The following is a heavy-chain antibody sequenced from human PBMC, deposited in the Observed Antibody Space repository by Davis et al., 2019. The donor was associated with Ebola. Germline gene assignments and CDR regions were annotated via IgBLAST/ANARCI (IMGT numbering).Heavy chain of an antibody. CDR2: LGLSADT. V-gene: IGHV3-23*01. CDR3: AKRTEIDY. J-gene: IGHJ4*02. Sequence: GESLKISCAASGFTFSSYAMSWVRQAPGKGLEWVSTLGLSADTYYADSVKGRFTISRDNSKNTLHLQMNSLRVEDTAVYYCAKRTEIDYWGQGTLVTVSS. D-gene: IGHD1-14*01. CDR1: GFTFSSYA.